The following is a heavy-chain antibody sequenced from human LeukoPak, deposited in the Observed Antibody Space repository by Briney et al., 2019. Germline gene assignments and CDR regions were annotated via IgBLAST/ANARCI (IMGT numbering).Heavy chain of an antibody. Sequence: SETLSLTCTVSGGSISSYYWSWIRQPPGKGLEWIGYIYTSGSTNYNPSLKSRVTISVDTSKNQFSLKLSSVTAADTAVYYCARRGFGAAVWIDPWGQGTLVTVSS. CDR2: IYTSGST. CDR3: ARRGFGAAVWIDP. V-gene: IGHV4-4*09. CDR1: GGSISSYY. D-gene: IGHD6-25*01. J-gene: IGHJ5*02.